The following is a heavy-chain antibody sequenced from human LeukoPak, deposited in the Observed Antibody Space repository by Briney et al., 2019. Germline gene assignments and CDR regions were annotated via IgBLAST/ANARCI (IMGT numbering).Heavy chain of an antibody. D-gene: IGHD3-22*01. CDR1: GFTFDDYA. CDR3: AKDKAHYDSSGYYNT. Sequence: GGSLRLSCAASGFTFDDYAMHWVRQAPGKGLEWVSGISWNSGSIGYADSVKGRFTISRDNAKNSLYLQMNSLRAEDTALYYCAKDKAHYDSSGYYNTWGQGTLVTVSS. V-gene: IGHV3-9*01. J-gene: IGHJ5*02. CDR2: ISWNSGSI.